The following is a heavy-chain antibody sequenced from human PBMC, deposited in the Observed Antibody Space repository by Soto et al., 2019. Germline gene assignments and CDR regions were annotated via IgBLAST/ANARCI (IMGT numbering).Heavy chain of an antibody. CDR1: GYTFTSYD. V-gene: IGHV1-8*01. Sequence: ASVKVSCKASGYTFTSYDINWVRQATGQGLEWMGWMNPNSGNTGYAQKFQGRVTMTRNTSISTAYMELSSLRSEDTAVYYCARTQSLYCSGGSCYSGVGLNYYYYMDVWGKGTTVTVSS. CDR3: ARTQSLYCSGGSCYSGVGLNYYYYMDV. CDR2: MNPNSGNT. J-gene: IGHJ6*03. D-gene: IGHD2-15*01.